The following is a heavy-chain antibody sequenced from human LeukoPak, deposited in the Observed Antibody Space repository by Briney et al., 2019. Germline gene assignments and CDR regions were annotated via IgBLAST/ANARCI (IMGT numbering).Heavy chain of an antibody. J-gene: IGHJ6*02. D-gene: IGHD3-10*01. CDR2: IIPIFGTA. CDR1: GGTFSSYA. Sequence: ASVKVSCKASGGTFSSYAISWVRQAPGQGLGWMGGIIPIFGTANYAQKFQGRVTITADESTSTAYMELSSLRSEDTAVYYCARTNYGSGSYEDGMDVWGQGTTVTVSS. CDR3: ARTNYGSGSYEDGMDV. V-gene: IGHV1-69*13.